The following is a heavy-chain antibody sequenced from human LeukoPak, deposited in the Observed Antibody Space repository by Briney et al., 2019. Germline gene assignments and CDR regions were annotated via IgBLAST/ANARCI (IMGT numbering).Heavy chain of an antibody. Sequence: GGSLRLSCAASGFTFSSYAMHWVRQAPGKGLEYVSAISSNGGSTYYANPVKGRFTISRDNSKNTLYLQMGSLRAEDMAVYYCARDQRGAGDYWGQGTLVTVSS. D-gene: IGHD6-19*01. V-gene: IGHV3-64*01. J-gene: IGHJ4*02. CDR3: ARDQRGAGDY. CDR2: ISSNGGST. CDR1: GFTFSSYA.